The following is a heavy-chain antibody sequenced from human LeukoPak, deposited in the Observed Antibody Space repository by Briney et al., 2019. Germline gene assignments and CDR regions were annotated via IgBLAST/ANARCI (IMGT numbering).Heavy chain of an antibody. D-gene: IGHD2-2*01. Sequence: LRLSCAASGFTFSSYAMHWVRRAPGKGLEWVAVISYDGSNKYYADSVKGRFTISRDNSKNTLYLQMNSLRAEDTAVYYCARVGLPAATLAAYNWFDPWGQGTLVTVSS. V-gene: IGHV3-30-3*01. CDR3: ARVGLPAATLAAYNWFDP. CDR1: GFTFSSYA. J-gene: IGHJ5*02. CDR2: ISYDGSNK.